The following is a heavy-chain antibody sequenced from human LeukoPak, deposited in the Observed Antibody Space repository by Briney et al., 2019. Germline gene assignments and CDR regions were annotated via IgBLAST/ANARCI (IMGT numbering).Heavy chain of an antibody. CDR1: GSTFSSYA. Sequence: GGSLRLSCAASGSTFSSYAMSWVRQAPGKGLEWVSTISGSGAYTYYADSVKGRFTISRDNSKNTLYLQMNSLRAEDTAVYYCAKYFASGSYYKLPHWGQGTLVTVSS. CDR2: ISGSGAYT. V-gene: IGHV3-23*01. D-gene: IGHD3-10*01. J-gene: IGHJ1*01. CDR3: AKYFASGSYYKLPH.